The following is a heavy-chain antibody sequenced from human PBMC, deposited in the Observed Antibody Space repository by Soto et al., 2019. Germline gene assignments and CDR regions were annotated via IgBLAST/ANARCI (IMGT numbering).Heavy chain of an antibody. CDR3: ARTVTYYDIMDGRDV. CDR1: GFSLSTGGMC. Sequence: GSGPTMVYPTQTLTLTCPFSGFSLSTGGMCVTRIRQPPGKALEWLAFINWDDDKYYSTSLRTRLTISKDTSKNQVVLTMTDMDPVDTATYYCARTVTYYDIMDGRDVWGQGTTVTVSS. V-gene: IGHV2-70*01. CDR2: INWDDDK. D-gene: IGHD3-9*01. J-gene: IGHJ6*02.